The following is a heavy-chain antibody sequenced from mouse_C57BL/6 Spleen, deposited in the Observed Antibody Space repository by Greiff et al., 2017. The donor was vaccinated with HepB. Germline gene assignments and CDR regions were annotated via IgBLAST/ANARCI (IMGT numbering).Heavy chain of an antibody. Sequence: QVQLQQPGAELVKPGASVKLSCKASGYTFTSYWMHWVKQRPGQGLEWIGMIHPNSGSTNYNEKFKSKATLTVDKSSSTAYMQLSRLTSEDSAVYYCARMITTVVEDYWGQGTTLTVSS. D-gene: IGHD1-1*01. CDR1: GYTFTSYW. J-gene: IGHJ2*01. CDR2: IHPNSGST. CDR3: ARMITTVVEDY. V-gene: IGHV1-64*01.